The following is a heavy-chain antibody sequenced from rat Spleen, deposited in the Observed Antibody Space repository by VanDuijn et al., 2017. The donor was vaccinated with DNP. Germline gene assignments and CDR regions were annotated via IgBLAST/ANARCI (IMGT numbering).Heavy chain of an antibody. CDR2: INKDSSTI. CDR3: ARLGWHGWFAY. V-gene: IGHV4-2*01. J-gene: IGHJ3*01. Sequence: EVKLVESGGGLVQPGRSLKLSCAPSGFNFNDYWMGWVRQDPGKGLEWIGEINKDSSTINYSPSLKDKFTISRDNAQNTLYLQMSKLGSEDTAIYYCARLGWHGWFAYWGQGTLVTVSS. D-gene: IGHD1-11*01. CDR1: GFNFNDYW.